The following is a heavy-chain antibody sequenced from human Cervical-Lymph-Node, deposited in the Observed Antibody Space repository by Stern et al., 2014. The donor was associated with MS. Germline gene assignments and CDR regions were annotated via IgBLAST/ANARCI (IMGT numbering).Heavy chain of an antibody. D-gene: IGHD5/OR15-5a*01. CDR2: ISYDGTNK. Sequence: VQLVESGGGVVQPGRSLRLSCAASRFTFSSYAIHWVRQAPGKGLEWVALISYDGTNKYYAESVKGRFSISRDNSKNTVYLQMNSLRDDDTAVYHCAREAPSRVCFDYWGQGTLLTVSP. CDR1: RFTFSSYA. J-gene: IGHJ4*02. V-gene: IGHV3-30*04. CDR3: AREAPSRVCFDY.